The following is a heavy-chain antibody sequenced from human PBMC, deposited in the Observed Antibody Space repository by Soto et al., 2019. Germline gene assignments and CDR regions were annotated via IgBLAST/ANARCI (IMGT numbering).Heavy chain of an antibody. CDR3: AKDVWFGELPQFDY. CDR2: ISYDGSNK. V-gene: IGHV3-30*18. J-gene: IGHJ4*02. D-gene: IGHD3-10*01. CDR1: GFTFSSYG. Sequence: QVQLVESGGGVVQPGRSLRLSCAASGFTFSSYGMHWVRQAPGKGLEWVAVISYDGSNKYYADSVKGRFTISRDNSKNTLYLQMNCLRAEDTAVYYCAKDVWFGELPQFDYWGQGTLVTVSS.